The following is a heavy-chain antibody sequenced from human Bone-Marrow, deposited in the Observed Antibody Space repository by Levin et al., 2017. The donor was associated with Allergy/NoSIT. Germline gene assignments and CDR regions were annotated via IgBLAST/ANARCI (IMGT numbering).Heavy chain of an antibody. D-gene: IGHD3-10*01. CDR2: INSDGSST. Sequence: PGGSLRLSCAASGFTFSSYWMHWVRQAPGKGLVWVSRINSDGSSTSYADSVKGRFTISRDNAKNTLYLQMNSLRAEDTAVYYCARADDGFGELRFDPWGQGTLVTVSS. V-gene: IGHV3-74*01. CDR1: GFTFSSYW. CDR3: ARADDGFGELRFDP. J-gene: IGHJ5*02.